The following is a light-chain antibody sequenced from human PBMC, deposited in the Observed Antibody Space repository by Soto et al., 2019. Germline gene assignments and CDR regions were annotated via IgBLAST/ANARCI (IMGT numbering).Light chain of an antibody. J-gene: IGKJ5*01. CDR3: QQYQNWPPIT. CDR1: QSVSSH. Sequence: EIVMTQSPATLSVSLGENATLSCRVSQSVSSHLAWYQHKPGQAPRLLIYRASTRATGIPARFSGSGSGIDFTLTISSLQSEDFAVYYCQQYQNWPPITFGQGTRLKIK. CDR2: RAS. V-gene: IGKV3-15*01.